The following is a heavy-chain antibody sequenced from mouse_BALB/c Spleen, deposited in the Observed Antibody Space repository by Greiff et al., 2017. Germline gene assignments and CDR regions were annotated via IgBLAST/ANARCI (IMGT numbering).Heavy chain of an antibody. J-gene: IGHJ2*01. CDR1: GFTFSNYW. Sequence: EVMLVESGGGLVQPGGSMKLSCVASGFTFSNYWMNWVRQSPEKGLEWVAEIRLKSNNYATHYAESVKGRFTISRDDSKSSVYLQMNNLRAEDTGIYYCTRPYYGSFFDYWGQGTTLTVSS. D-gene: IGHD1-1*01. V-gene: IGHV6-6*02. CDR3: TRPYYGSFFDY. CDR2: IRLKSNNYAT.